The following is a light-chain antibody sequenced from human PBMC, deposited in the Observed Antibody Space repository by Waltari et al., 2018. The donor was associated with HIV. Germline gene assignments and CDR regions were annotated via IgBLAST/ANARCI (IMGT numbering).Light chain of an antibody. CDR2: KAS. CDR3: QQYNTFTWT. J-gene: IGKJ1*01. V-gene: IGKV1-5*03. Sequence: SVGDRVTITCRASQSISSWLAWYQQKPGKAPKLLIYKASSLESGVPSRFSGSGSGTEFTLTISSLQPDDFATYYCQQYNTFTWTFGQGTKVEIK. CDR1: QSISSW.